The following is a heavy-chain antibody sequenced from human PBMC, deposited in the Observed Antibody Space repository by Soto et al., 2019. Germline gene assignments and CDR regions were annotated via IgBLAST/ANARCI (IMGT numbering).Heavy chain of an antibody. CDR1: GGTFSSYT. V-gene: IGHV1-69*02. CDR2: IIPILGIA. D-gene: IGHD2-15*01. CDR3: ASAPKYCSGGSCYSDY. Sequence: SVKVSCKASGGTFSSYTISWVRQAPGQGLEWMGRIIPILGIANYAQKFQGRVTITADKSTSTAYMELSSLRSEDTAVYYCASAPKYCSGGSCYSDYWGQGTLVTVSS. J-gene: IGHJ4*02.